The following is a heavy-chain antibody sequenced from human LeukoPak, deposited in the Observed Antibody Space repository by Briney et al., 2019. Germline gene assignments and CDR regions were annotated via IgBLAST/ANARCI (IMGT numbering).Heavy chain of an antibody. J-gene: IGHJ4*02. V-gene: IGHV3-15*01. CDR3: PTKHTVPHGGLDH. CDR1: GFTVSNAR. CDR2: IKSKTDGGTT. D-gene: IGHD4-17*01. Sequence: SGGSLRLSCAASGFTVSNARMSWARQAPGNGLEWVSRIKSKTDGGTTDYAAPVKCRLTISRDDSKNTLYLQMHSLKPEDTPVYHCPTKHTVPHGGLDHWGPANLVSVST.